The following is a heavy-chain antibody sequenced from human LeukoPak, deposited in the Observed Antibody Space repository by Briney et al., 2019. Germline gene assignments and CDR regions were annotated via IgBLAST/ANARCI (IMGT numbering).Heavy chain of an antibody. Sequence: GRSLRLSCAASGFTFSSYGMHWVRQAPGKGLEWVAVISYDGSNKYYADSVKGRFTISRDNSKNTLYLQMNSLRAEDTAVYYCATPGVYSSGWSSLNWFDPWGQGTLVTVSS. D-gene: IGHD6-19*01. CDR2: ISYDGSNK. CDR1: GFTFSSYG. CDR3: ATPGVYSSGWSSLNWFDP. V-gene: IGHV3-30*03. J-gene: IGHJ5*02.